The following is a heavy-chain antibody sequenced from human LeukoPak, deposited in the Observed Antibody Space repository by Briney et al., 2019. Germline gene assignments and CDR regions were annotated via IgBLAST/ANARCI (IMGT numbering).Heavy chain of an antibody. D-gene: IGHD2-8*01. CDR2: FSGSGGTT. V-gene: IGHV3-23*01. CDR3: ANGNRCTSPNCLGYYYFYMDV. Sequence: GGSLRLSCAASGFTFSSYAMNWVRQAPGGGLEWVSGFSGSGGTTYYADSVKGRFTISRDNSKNTLCLQMTSLRAEDTAVYYCANGNRCTSPNCLGYYYFYMDVWGKGTTVTVSS. J-gene: IGHJ6*03. CDR1: GFTFSSYA.